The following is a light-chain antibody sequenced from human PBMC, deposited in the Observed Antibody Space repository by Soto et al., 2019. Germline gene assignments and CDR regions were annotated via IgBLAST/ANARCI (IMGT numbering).Light chain of an antibody. Sequence: VLTQSPGTLSLSPGERATLSCRASQSVTNYLVWYQQKAGQAPRLLIYGASSRAPGIPDRFSGSGSGTDFTLTITSLGPEDSAVYYCQQFDTSPYTFGQGTKLEIK. CDR3: QQFDTSPYT. J-gene: IGKJ2*01. CDR1: QSVTNY. CDR2: GAS. V-gene: IGKV3-20*01.